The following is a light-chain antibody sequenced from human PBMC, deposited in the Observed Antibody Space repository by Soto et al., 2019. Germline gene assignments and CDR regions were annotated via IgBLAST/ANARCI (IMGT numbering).Light chain of an antibody. Sequence: QSALTQPASVSGSPGQSITISCTGTSSEAGGYTYVSWYQQHPGKAPKLMIYDVSNRPSGVSNRFSGSKSGNTASLTISGLQAEDEADYYCSSYTSSSTLVFGTGTKLTVL. CDR2: DVS. CDR1: SSEAGGYTY. V-gene: IGLV2-14*01. CDR3: SSYTSSSTLV. J-gene: IGLJ1*01.